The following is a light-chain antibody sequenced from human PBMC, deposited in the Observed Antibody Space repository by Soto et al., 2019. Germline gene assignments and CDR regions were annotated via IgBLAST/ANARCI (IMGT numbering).Light chain of an antibody. J-gene: IGLJ1*01. CDR3: NSYSTVSTYV. V-gene: IGLV2-14*01. CDR1: SSDIGGYNF. CDR2: DVG. Sequence: QSALTQPASVSGSPGQSITIACTGTSSDIGGYNFVSWYQQHPGKAPKLLIYDVGNRPSGVSNRFSGSKSGNTASLTISGLQAEAEAHYYCNSYSTVSTYVFGTGTKLTVL.